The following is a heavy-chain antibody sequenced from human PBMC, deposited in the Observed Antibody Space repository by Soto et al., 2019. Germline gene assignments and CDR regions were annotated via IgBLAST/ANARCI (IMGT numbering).Heavy chain of an antibody. V-gene: IGHV4-59*01. D-gene: IGHD6-13*01. CDR2: IYASGNT. Sequence: PETLSLTCSLSPNSISDYYWSWIRQPPGKGLEWIGFIYASGNTNFNPSLTRRVTISIDTSKSQFSLRLISVTAADTAVYYCARDLGIAASGGFDYWGQGIPVTVSS. J-gene: IGHJ4*02. CDR3: ARDLGIAASGGFDY. CDR1: PNSISDYY.